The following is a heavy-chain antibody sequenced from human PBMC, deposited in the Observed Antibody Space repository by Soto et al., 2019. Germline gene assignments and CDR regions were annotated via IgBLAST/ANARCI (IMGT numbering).Heavy chain of an antibody. CDR1: GGSISSYY. Sequence: SQTLSLTCTVSGGSISSYYWSWIRQPPGKGLEWIGYIYYSGSTNYNPSLKSRVTISVDTSKNQFSLKLSSVTAADTAVYYCARLEWSHPAAWAFDIWGQGTMVTVSS. J-gene: IGHJ3*02. CDR3: ARLEWSHPAAWAFDI. D-gene: IGHD3-3*01. CDR2: IYYSGST. V-gene: IGHV4-59*01.